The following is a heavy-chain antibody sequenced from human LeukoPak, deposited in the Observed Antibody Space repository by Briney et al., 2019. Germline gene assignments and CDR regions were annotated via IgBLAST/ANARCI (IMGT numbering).Heavy chain of an antibody. Sequence: ASVTVSRKASGYSFTSYGISWVRQAPGQGLEWMGWISAYNGNTNYAQKLQGRVTMTTDTSTSTAYMELRSLRSDDTAVYYCARGGYSSSSGLYYYYYYGMDVWGQGTTVTVSS. CDR2: ISAYNGNT. V-gene: IGHV1-18*01. D-gene: IGHD6-6*01. J-gene: IGHJ6*02. CDR1: GYSFTSYG. CDR3: ARGGYSSSSGLYYYYYYGMDV.